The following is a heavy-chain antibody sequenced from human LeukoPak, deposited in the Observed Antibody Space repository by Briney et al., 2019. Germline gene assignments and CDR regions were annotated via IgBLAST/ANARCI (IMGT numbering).Heavy chain of an antibody. CDR1: GFTFSSHD. CDR2: IGTAGNT. V-gene: IGHV3-13*01. J-gene: IGHJ4*02. CDR3: ARSKSYSSGWTDFDC. D-gene: IGHD6-19*01. Sequence: GGSLRLSCAASGFTFSSHDMHWVRQPTGKGLEWVSVIGTAGNTYYTDSVKGRFTISRENAKNSLYLQMDNLRAEDTAVYSCARSKSYSSGWTDFDCWGQGTLVTVSS.